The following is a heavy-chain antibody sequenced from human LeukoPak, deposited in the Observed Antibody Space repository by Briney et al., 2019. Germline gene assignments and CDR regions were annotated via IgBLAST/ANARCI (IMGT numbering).Heavy chain of an antibody. CDR3: ARAPFGSNSGGGYFDY. J-gene: IGHJ4*02. D-gene: IGHD4-23*01. CDR2: ISSRGNII. Sequence: GGSLRLSCAASGFTLSDYYMSWIRQAPGKGLEWVSYISSRGNIIYYADSVKGRFTISRDNAKNSLDLQMNSLRAEDTAVYYCARAPFGSNSGGGYFDYWGQGTLVTVSS. V-gene: IGHV3-11*04. CDR1: GFTLSDYY.